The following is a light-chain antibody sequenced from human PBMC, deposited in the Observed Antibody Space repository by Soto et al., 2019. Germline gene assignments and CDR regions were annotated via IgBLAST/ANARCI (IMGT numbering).Light chain of an antibody. Sequence: QSVLTQPASVSGSPGQSITISCTGTSSNVGSYNLVSWFQQLPGKVPKLMIYEGTKRPSGVSDRFSGSKSGNTASLTISGLQDEEEADYSCFSYEGNSVYVFGTGTKVTV. CDR1: SSNVGSYNL. CDR2: EGT. J-gene: IGLJ1*01. V-gene: IGLV2-23*01. CDR3: FSYEGNSVYV.